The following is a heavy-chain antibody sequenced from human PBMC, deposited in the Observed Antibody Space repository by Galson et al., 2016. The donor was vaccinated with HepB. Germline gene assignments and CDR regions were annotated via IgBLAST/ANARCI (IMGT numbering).Heavy chain of an antibody. Sequence: SLRLSCAASRFTFSNFWMVWVRQAPGKGLEWVANIDRDGSETNYVDSVKGRFTNSRDNAKNSLYLQMNNLRAEDTATYYCTTYRGPTWTFFDYWGQGTLVTVSS. CDR1: RFTFSNFW. CDR3: TTYRGPTWTFFDY. CDR2: IDRDGSET. J-gene: IGHJ4*02. D-gene: IGHD3/OR15-3a*01. V-gene: IGHV3-7*01.